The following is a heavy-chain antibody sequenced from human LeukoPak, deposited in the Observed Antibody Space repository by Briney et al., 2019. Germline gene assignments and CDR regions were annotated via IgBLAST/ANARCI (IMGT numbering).Heavy chain of an antibody. CDR3: ARESYSSGWYKDY. J-gene: IGHJ4*02. CDR2: IYYTGST. Sequence: PSETLSLTCTVSGGSISSYYWSWMRQPPGKGLEWIGYIYYTGSTNYNPSLKGRVTISVDTSKNQFSLNLSSLTAADTAFYYCARESYSSGWYKDYWGQGILVTVSS. CDR1: GGSISSYY. V-gene: IGHV4-59*12. D-gene: IGHD6-19*01.